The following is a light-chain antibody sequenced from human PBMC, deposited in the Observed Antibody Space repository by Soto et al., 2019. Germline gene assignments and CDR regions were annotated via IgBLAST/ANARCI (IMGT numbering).Light chain of an antibody. Sequence: QSVLTQPPSVSGAPGQRVTISCTGNSSNIGAGFDVHWYQQLPGTAPKLLIYDNSNRPSGIPDRFSGSKSGTSGTLDITGLQTGDEADYYCATWDGSLPGEVFGGGTKLTVL. CDR1: SSNIGAGFD. V-gene: IGLV1-40*01. CDR3: ATWDGSLPGEV. CDR2: DNS. J-gene: IGLJ2*01.